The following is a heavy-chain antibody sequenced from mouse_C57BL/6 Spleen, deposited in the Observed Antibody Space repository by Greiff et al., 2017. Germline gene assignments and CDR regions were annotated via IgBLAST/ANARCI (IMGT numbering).Heavy chain of an antibody. J-gene: IGHJ3*01. CDR1: GYAFSSSW. Sequence: VQGVESGPELVKPGASVKISCKASGYAFSSSWMNWVKQRPGKGLEWIGRIYPGDGDTNYNGKFKGKATLTADKSTSTAYMQLSSLTSEDSAVYFCARGNYEFAYWGQGTLVTVSA. D-gene: IGHD2-1*01. V-gene: IGHV1-82*01. CDR3: ARGNYEFAY. CDR2: IYPGDGDT.